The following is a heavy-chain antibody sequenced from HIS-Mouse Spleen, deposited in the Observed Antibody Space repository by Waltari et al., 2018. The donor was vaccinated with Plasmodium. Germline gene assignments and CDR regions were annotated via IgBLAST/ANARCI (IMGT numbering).Heavy chain of an antibody. V-gene: IGHV4-39*01. CDR1: GGSISSSSYY. CDR3: ARRGGSYYYFDY. Sequence: QLQLQESGPGLVKPSETLSLTCTVSGGSISSSSYYWGWIRQPPGKGLEWIGSIYYSGGTYYNPSLKRRVTISVDTSKNQFSRKLSSVTAADTAVYYCARRGGSYYYFDYWGQGTLVTVSS. D-gene: IGHD1-26*01. CDR2: IYYSGGT. J-gene: IGHJ4*02.